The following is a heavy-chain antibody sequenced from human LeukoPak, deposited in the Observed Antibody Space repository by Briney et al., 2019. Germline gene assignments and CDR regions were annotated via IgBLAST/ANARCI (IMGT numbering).Heavy chain of an antibody. CDR2: INHSGST. Sequence: SETLSLTCAVYGGSFSGYYWIWIRQPPGKGLEWIGEINHSGSTNYNPSLKSRVTISVDTSKNQFSLKLSSVTAADTAVYYCASGSVAVADRNWLDPWGQGTLVTVSS. CDR1: GGSFSGYY. D-gene: IGHD6-19*01. CDR3: ASGSVAVADRNWLDP. J-gene: IGHJ5*02. V-gene: IGHV4-34*01.